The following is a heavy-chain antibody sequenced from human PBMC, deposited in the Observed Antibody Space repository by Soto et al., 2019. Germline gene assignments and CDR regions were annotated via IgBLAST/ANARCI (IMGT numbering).Heavy chain of an antibody. CDR1: GFAFGAYA. CDR3: AKDPVPQLLPSWWFDP. CDR2: ISGAGGNT. J-gene: IGHJ5*02. D-gene: IGHD2-2*01. Sequence: EVQLLESGGGLVQPGGSLRLSCAASGFAFGAYAMTWVRQAPGKGLEWVSVISGAGGNTYYADSVKGRFTVSRDNSKKMLYLEMNSLRVEDTVIYYCAKDPVPQLLPSWWFDPWGQGTRVTVSS. V-gene: IGHV3-23*01.